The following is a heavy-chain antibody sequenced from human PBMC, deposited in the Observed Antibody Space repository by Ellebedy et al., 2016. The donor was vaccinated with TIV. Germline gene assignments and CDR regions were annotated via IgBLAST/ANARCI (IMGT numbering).Heavy chain of an antibody. CDR3: ARVRRYCTGTSCQSYYGMDV. CDR1: GFTFSSYD. CDR2: IGSAGDP. J-gene: IGHJ6*02. V-gene: IGHV3-13*05. Sequence: GESLKISCAASGFTFSSYDMHWVRQATGKGLEWVSGIGSAGDPYYPGSVKGRFTISRENAKSSLYLQMNSLRAGDTAVYYCARVRRYCTGTSCQSYYGMDVWGQGTTVTVSS. D-gene: IGHD2-2*01.